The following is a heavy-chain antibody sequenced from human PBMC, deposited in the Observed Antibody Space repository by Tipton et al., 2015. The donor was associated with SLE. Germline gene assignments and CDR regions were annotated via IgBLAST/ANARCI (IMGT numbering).Heavy chain of an antibody. D-gene: IGHD3-10*01. CDR1: GFTFSSYA. CDR2: ISGSGGST. CDR3: ARLGEYRPRRLVWFGESPSDY. Sequence: SLRLSCAASGFTFSSYAMNWVRQAPGKGLEWVSAISGSGGSTYYADSVKGRFTISRDNSKNTLYLQMNSLGAEDTAVHYCARLGEYRPRRLVWFGESPSDYWGQGTLVTVSS. J-gene: IGHJ4*02. V-gene: IGHV3-23*01.